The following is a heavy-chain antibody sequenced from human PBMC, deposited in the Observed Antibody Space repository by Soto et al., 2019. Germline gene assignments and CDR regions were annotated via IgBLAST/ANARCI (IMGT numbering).Heavy chain of an antibody. CDR3: ARDLYPLAYYFDF. D-gene: IGHD2-8*01. V-gene: IGHV1-18*04. J-gene: IGHJ4*02. CDR1: GYTFTNHG. CDR2: ISGHNGNT. Sequence: ASVKVSCKASGYTFTNHGISWVRQAPGQGLEWLGWISGHNGNTKYAQRLKGRVTMTADTSTSTAYMELRSLRSDDTAVYYCARDLYPLAYYFDFWGKGTLVTVS.